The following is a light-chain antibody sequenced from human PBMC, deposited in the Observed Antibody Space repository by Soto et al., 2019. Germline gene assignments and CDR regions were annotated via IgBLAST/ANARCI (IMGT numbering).Light chain of an antibody. CDR1: QSVNSN. Sequence: EIVMTQSPATLSVSPGERATLSCRASQSVNSNLAWYQHKPGQAPRLLFYGASTRATGIPARFSGSGSGTEFTLTISSLQSEDFAVDYCQQYNDWPSITLGQGTRLEIK. J-gene: IGKJ5*01. CDR2: GAS. CDR3: QQYNDWPSIT. V-gene: IGKV3-15*01.